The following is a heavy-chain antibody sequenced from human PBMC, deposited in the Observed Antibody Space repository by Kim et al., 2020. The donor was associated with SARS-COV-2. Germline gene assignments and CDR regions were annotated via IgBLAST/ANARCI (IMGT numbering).Heavy chain of an antibody. J-gene: IGHJ3*02. D-gene: IGHD3-22*01. CDR2: ISGSGGST. Sequence: GGSLRLSCAASGFTFSSYAMSWVRQAPGKGLEWVSAISGSGGSTYYADSVKGRFTISRDNSKNTLYLQMNSLRAEDTAVYYCAKVGWYYYDSSGAFDIWGQGTMVTVSS. CDR1: GFTFSSYA. CDR3: AKVGWYYYDSSGAFDI. V-gene: IGHV3-23*01.